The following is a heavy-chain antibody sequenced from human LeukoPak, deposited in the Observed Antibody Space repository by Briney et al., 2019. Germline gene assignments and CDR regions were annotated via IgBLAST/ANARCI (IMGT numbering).Heavy chain of an antibody. Sequence: GGSLRLSCAASGFTVSSNYMGWVRQAPGKGLQCFSVLYSGDRTFYADSVRGRFTISRDNSKNTLYLQMISLGAEDTAVYYCARQDRRISIFRILTDFDYWGQGTLVTVSS. CDR3: ARQDRRISIFRILTDFDY. D-gene: IGHD3-3*01. CDR2: LYSGDRT. J-gene: IGHJ4*02. V-gene: IGHV3-66*04. CDR1: GFTVSSNY.